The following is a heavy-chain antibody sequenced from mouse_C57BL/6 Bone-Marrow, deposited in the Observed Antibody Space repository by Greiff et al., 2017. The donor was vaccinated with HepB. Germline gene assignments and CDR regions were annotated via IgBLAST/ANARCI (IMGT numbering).Heavy chain of an antibody. CDR1: GYTFTSYW. D-gene: IGHD1-1*01. J-gene: IGHJ2*01. V-gene: IGHV1-7*01. CDR3: ALYYYRSRYFDY. CDR2: INPSSGYT. Sequence: QVQLKQSGAELAKPGASVKLSCKASGYTFTSYWMHWVKQRPGQGLEWIGYINPSSGYTKYNQKFKDKATLTADKSSSTAYMQLSSLTYEDSAVYYCALYYYRSRYFDYWGQGTTLTVSS.